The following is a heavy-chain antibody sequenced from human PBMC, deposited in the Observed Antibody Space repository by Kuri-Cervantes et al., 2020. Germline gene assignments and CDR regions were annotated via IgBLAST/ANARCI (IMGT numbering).Heavy chain of an antibody. CDR2: IIPIFGTA. Sequence: SVKVSCKASGGTFSSYAISWVRQAPGQGLEWMGGIIPIFGTANYAQKFQGRVTITADESTSTAYMELSSLRSEDTAVYHCARDRGGYNYYYMDVWGKGTTVTVSS. CDR1: GGTFSSYA. D-gene: IGHD3-16*01. CDR3: ARDRGGYNYYYMDV. J-gene: IGHJ6*03. V-gene: IGHV1-69*13.